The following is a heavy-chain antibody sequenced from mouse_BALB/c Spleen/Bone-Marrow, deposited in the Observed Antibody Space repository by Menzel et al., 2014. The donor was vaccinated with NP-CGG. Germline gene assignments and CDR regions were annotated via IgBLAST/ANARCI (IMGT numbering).Heavy chain of an antibody. V-gene: IGHV2-6-5*01. CDR1: GFSLTDYG. J-gene: IGHJ3*01. CDR2: IWGVGTT. D-gene: IGHD2-4*01. Sequence: VKLMESGPGLVAPSQSLSITCTVSGFSLTDYGVSWIRQPPGKGLEWLGVIWGVGTTYYNSALKSRLSISKDNSKSQVFLKMNSLQTDDTAIYYCAKIYYDFDGFAHWGQGILVTVSA. CDR3: AKIYYDFDGFAH.